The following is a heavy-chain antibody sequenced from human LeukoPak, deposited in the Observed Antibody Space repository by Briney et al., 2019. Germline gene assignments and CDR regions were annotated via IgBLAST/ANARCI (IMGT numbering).Heavy chain of an antibody. CDR3: ARGPGYCSSTSCRKSGPWFDP. J-gene: IGHJ5*02. D-gene: IGHD2-2*03. V-gene: IGHV1-8*01. CDR1: GYTFTSYD. Sequence: ASVKVSCKASGYTFTSYDIDWVRQATAQGLEWMGWMNPNSGNTGYAQKFQGRVTMTRNTSISTAYMELSSLRSEDTAVYYCARGPGYCSSTSCRKSGPWFDPWGQGTLVTVSS. CDR2: MNPNSGNT.